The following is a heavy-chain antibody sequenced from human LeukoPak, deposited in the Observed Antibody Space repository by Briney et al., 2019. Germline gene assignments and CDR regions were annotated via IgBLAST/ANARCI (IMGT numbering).Heavy chain of an antibody. J-gene: IGHJ4*02. CDR1: GFTFRSYW. Sequence: PGGSLRLSCAASGFTFRSYWMSWVRQAPGKGLEWVANIKQDGSEKYYVESVKGRYTISRDNAKKSLYLQMNSLRAEDTAVYHCARVGTMVRGLDCWGQGTLVTVSS. CDR3: ARVGTMVRGLDC. D-gene: IGHD3-10*01. CDR2: IKQDGSEK. V-gene: IGHV3-7*01.